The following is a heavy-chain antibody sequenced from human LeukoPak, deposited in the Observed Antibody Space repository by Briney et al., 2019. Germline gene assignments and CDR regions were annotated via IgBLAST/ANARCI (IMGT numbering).Heavy chain of an antibody. CDR1: GGSFSGYY. D-gene: IGHD3-3*01. V-gene: IGHV4-34*01. CDR2: INHSGST. Sequence: SETLSLTCAVYGGSFSGYYWSWIRQPPGKGLEWIGEINHSGSTNYNPSLKSRVTISVDTSKNQFSLKLSSVTAADTAVYYCARLLDFWSGYYTGPIDYWGQGTLVTVSS. J-gene: IGHJ4*02. CDR3: ARLLDFWSGYYTGPIDY.